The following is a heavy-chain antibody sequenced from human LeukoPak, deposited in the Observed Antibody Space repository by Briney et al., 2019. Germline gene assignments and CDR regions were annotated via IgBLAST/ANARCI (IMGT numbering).Heavy chain of an antibody. CDR2: IHYSGST. D-gene: IGHD6-13*01. Sequence: PSETLSLTCTVSGGSINGYYWNWIRQPPGRGLEWIGYIHYSGSTNYNPSLKSRVTISVDTSKNQFSLKLSSVTAADTAVYYCARDSVVAGYFDYWGQGTLVTVSS. CDR1: GGSINGYY. V-gene: IGHV4-59*12. CDR3: ARDSVVAGYFDY. J-gene: IGHJ4*02.